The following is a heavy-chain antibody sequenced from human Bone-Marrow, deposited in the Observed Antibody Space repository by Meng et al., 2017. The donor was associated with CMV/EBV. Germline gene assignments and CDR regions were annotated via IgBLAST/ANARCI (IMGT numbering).Heavy chain of an antibody. D-gene: IGHD3-22*01. CDR1: GGSISSYY. J-gene: IGHJ4*02. CDR3: ARAVYYYDSSYDY. Sequence: GSLRLSCTVSGGSISSYYWSWIRQPPGKGLEWIGYIYYSGSTNYNPSLKSRVTISVDTSKNQFSLKLSSVTAADTAVYYCARAVYYYDSSYDYWGQGTLVTVSS. CDR2: IYYSGST. V-gene: IGHV4-59*01.